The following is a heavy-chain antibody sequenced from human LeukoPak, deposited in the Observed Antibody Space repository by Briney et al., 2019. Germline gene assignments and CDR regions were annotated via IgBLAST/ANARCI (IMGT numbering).Heavy chain of an antibody. CDR3: ARDSSGWYVSDY. V-gene: IGHV1-46*01. CDR1: GDTFSSYY. D-gene: IGHD6-19*01. Sequence: ASVKVSCKASGDTFSSYYMHWVRQAPGQGLEWMGIINPSGGSITYAQMFQGRVTMTGDMSTSTVYMELSSLRAEDTALYYCARDSSGWYVSDYWGQGTLVTVSS. J-gene: IGHJ4*02. CDR2: INPSGGSI.